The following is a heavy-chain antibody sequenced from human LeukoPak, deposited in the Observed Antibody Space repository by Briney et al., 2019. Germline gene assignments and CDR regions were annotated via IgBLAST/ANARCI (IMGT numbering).Heavy chain of an antibody. CDR1: GGSFSGYY. D-gene: IGHD6-13*01. V-gene: IGHV4-34*01. J-gene: IGHJ5*02. CDR2: INHSGST. Sequence: PSETLSLTCAVYGGSFSGYYWSWIRQPPGKGLEWIGEINHSGSTNYNPSLKRRVTISVDTSKTQFSLKLSSVTAADTAVSYCARLKVEKRTCSSSWKNWFDPWGQGTLVTVSS. CDR3: ARLKVEKRTCSSSWKNWFDP.